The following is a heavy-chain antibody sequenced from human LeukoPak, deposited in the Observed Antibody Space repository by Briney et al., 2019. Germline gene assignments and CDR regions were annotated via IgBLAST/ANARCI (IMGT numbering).Heavy chain of an antibody. V-gene: IGHV3-15*01. CDR3: TTESYSYGYMLGY. CDR1: GFTFSNAW. CDR2: IKRKTDGGTK. J-gene: IGHJ4*02. D-gene: IGHD5-18*01. Sequence: GGSLRLSCAASGFTFSNAWMTWVRQAPGKGLEWVGRIKRKTDGGTKDYAAPVKGRFTNSRDDSKNTLYLQMNSLKTEDTAVYYCTTESYSYGYMLGYWGQGTLVTVSS.